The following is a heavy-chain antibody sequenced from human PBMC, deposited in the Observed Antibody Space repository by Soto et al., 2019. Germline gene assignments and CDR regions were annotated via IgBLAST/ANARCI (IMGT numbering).Heavy chain of an antibody. CDR3: ARTGEAFEVVPAAMPYWLFDY. D-gene: IGHD2-2*01. Sequence: SGPTLVKPTQTLTLTCTFSGFSLSTSGVGVGWIRQPPGKALEWLALIYWDDDKRYSPSLKSRLTITKDTSKNQVVLTMTNMDPVDTATYYCARTGEAFEVVPAAMPYWLFDYWGQGTLVTVSS. V-gene: IGHV2-5*02. CDR2: IYWDDDK. J-gene: IGHJ4*02. CDR1: GFSLSTSGVG.